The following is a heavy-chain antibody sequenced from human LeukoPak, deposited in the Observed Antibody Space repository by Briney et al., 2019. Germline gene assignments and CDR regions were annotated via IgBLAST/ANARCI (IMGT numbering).Heavy chain of an antibody. D-gene: IGHD6-13*01. V-gene: IGHV3-53*01. CDR2: IYSGGST. Sequence: GGSLRLSCAASGFTVSSNYMSWVRQAPGKGLEWVSVIYSGGSTYYADSVKGRFTISRDNSKNTLYLQMNSLRAEDTAVYYCARLTGYSSSWLRTGHYFDYWGQGTLVTVSS. J-gene: IGHJ4*02. CDR3: ARLTGYSSSWLRTGHYFDY. CDR1: GFTVSSNY.